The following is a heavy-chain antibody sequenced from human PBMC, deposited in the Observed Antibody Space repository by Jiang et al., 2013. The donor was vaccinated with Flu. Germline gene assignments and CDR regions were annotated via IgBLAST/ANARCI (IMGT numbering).Heavy chain of an antibody. CDR1: GYTFTSYA. CDR3: ARERGAYYDFWSGYYPPYFDY. D-gene: IGHD3-3*01. CDR2: INTNTGNP. J-gene: IGHJ4*02. Sequence: QSGSELKKPGASVKVSCKASGYTFTSYAMNWVRQAPGQGLEWMGWINTNTGNPTYAQGFTGRFVFSLDTSVSTAYLQISSLKAEDTAVYYCARERGAYYDFWSGYYPPYFDYWGQGTLVTVSS. V-gene: IGHV7-4-1*02.